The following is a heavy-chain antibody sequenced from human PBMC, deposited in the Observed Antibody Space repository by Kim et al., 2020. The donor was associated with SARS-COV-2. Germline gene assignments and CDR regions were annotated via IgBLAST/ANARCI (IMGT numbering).Heavy chain of an antibody. D-gene: IGHD2-2*02. CDR3: ASRMGQLLYHDREYYFDY. V-gene: IGHV1-69*13. CDR2: IIPIFGTA. CDR1: GGTFSSYA. Sequence: SVKVSCKASGGTFSSYAISWVRQAPGQGLEWMGGIIPIFGTANYAQKFQGRVTITADESTSTAYMELSSLRSEDTAVYYCASRMGQLLYHDREYYFDYWGQGTLVTVSS. J-gene: IGHJ4*02.